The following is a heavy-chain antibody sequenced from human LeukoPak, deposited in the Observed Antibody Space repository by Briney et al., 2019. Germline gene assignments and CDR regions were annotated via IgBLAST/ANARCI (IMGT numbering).Heavy chain of an antibody. D-gene: IGHD1-26*01. CDR2: IYTSGST. CDR3: ARVYSGSYYDYYYYYMDV. J-gene: IGHJ6*03. Sequence: PSETLSLTCTVSGGSISSYYWSWIRQPAGKGLEWIGRIYTSGSTNYNPSLKSRVTMSVDTSKNQFSLKLSSVTAADTAVYYCARVYSGSYYDYYYYYMDVWGKGTTVTVSS. CDR1: GGSISSYY. V-gene: IGHV4-4*07.